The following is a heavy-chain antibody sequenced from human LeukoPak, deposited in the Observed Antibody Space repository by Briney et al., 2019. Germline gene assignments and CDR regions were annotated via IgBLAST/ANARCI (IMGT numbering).Heavy chain of an antibody. V-gene: IGHV4-59*01. CDR3: ARDDGYSYGYLAY. J-gene: IGHJ4*02. CDR1: GGSISSYY. CDR2: IYYSGST. D-gene: IGHD5-18*01. Sequence: SETLSLTCTVSGGSISSYYWSWIRQPPGKGLEWIGYIYYSGSTNYNPSLKSRVTISVDTSKNQFSLKLSSVTAADTAVYYCARDDGYSYGYLAYWGQGTLVTVSS.